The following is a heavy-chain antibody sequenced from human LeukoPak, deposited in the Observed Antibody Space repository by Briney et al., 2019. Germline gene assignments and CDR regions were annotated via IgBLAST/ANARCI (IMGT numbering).Heavy chain of an antibody. Sequence: SQTLSLTCAISGESVSSTGASWNWIRQSPSRGLEWLGRTYYRSQWYYEYALSVKSRIIVAPDTSKNQFSLQLNSVTPEDTAEYYCVRGNYNFDYWGQGSLVTVSS. CDR3: VRGNYNFDY. CDR2: TYYRSQWYY. J-gene: IGHJ4*02. V-gene: IGHV6-1*01. CDR1: GESVSSTGAS. D-gene: IGHD5-24*01.